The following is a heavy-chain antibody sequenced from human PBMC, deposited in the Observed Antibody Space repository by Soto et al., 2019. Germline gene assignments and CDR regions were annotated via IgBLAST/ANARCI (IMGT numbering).Heavy chain of an antibody. CDR3: AKDAVSLDGVWLAHD. CDR1: GFTFSSYA. J-gene: IGHJ4*02. CDR2: LYGSGGGI. Sequence: EVQLLESGGGLVQPGGSLRLSCAASGFTFSSYAMIWIRQVPGKGLEWVSGLYGSGGGIHYADSVKGRFTISRDNSAYSVYLQMNDLRLEDSAVYYCAKDAVSLDGVWLAHDWGQGTVVTVSS. D-gene: IGHD5-12*01. V-gene: IGHV3-23*01.